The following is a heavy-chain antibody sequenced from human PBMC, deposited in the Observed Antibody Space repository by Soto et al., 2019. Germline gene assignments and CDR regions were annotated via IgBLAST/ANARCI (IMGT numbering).Heavy chain of an antibody. CDR3: AKGYCSGGSCYSVSDFDY. CDR2: IYYSGST. J-gene: IGHJ4*02. V-gene: IGHV4-39*01. CDR1: GGSISSSSYY. D-gene: IGHD2-15*01. Sequence: SETLSLTCTVSGGSISSSSYYWGWIRQPPGKGLEWIGSIYYSGSTYYNPSLKSRVTISVDTSKNQFSLKLSSVTAADTAVYYCAKGYCSGGSCYSVSDFDYWGQGTLVTVSS.